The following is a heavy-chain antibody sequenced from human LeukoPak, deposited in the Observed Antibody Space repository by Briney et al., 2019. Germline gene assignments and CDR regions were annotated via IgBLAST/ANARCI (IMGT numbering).Heavy chain of an antibody. D-gene: IGHD3-3*01. CDR1: AGSISSYY. V-gene: IGHV4-59*01. Sequence: PSETLSLTCTVSAGSISSYYWSWIRQPPGKGLEWIGYIYYSGSTNYNPSLKSRVTISVDTSKNQFSLKLSSVTAADTAVYYCAGPYYDFWDYWGQGTLVTVSS. CDR3: AGPYYDFWDY. J-gene: IGHJ4*02. CDR2: IYYSGST.